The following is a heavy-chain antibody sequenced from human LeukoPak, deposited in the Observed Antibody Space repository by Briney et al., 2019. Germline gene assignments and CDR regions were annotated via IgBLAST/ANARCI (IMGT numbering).Heavy chain of an antibody. CDR3: ARDFSNDSSGYYYFDY. V-gene: IGHV3-7*01. CDR2: IKGDGSEK. Sequence: QPGGSLRLSCAASGFTFSSHWMRWVRQAPGKGLEWVANIKGDGSEKYYVDSVKGRFTISRDNSKNTLYLQMNSLRAEDTAVYYCARDFSNDSSGYYYFDYWGQGTLVTVSS. D-gene: IGHD3-22*01. J-gene: IGHJ4*02. CDR1: GFTFSSHW.